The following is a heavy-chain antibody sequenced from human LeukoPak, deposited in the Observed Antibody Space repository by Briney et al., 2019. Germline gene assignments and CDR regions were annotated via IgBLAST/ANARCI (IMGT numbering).Heavy chain of an antibody. CDR3: ARDRGTAGAFDI. J-gene: IGHJ3*02. CDR2: IYYSGST. V-gene: IGHV4-59*01. D-gene: IGHD1-1*01. CDR1: GGSISRYY. Sequence: SETLSVNCTVSGGSISRYYWSWIRQPPGKGLEWIGYIYYSGSTNYNPSLKSRVTISVDTSKNRFSLKLSSVTAADTAVYYCARDRGTAGAFDIWGQGTMVTVSS.